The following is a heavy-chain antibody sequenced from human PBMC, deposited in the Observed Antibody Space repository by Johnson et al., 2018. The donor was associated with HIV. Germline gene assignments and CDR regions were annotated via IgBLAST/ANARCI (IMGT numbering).Heavy chain of an antibody. J-gene: IGHJ3*02. Sequence: QVQLVESGGGVVQPERSLRLSCAASGFTFSRYTMHWVRQAPGKGLEWVAVISYDGSNKYYADSVKGRFTISRDNSKNTLYLQRNSLRAEDPAGYYCAKASREKLATIIGPWAESDAFDIWGQGTMVTVSS. CDR2: ISYDGSNK. CDR3: AKASREKLATIIGPWAESDAFDI. D-gene: IGHD5-24*01. V-gene: IGHV3-30*04. CDR1: GFTFSRYT.